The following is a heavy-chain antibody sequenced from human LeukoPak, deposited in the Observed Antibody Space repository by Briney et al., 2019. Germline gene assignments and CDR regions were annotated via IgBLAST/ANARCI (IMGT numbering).Heavy chain of an antibody. CDR3: ARTTMLRGPIDI. Sequence: SETLSLTCTVTGGSISSSSYYWGWIRQPPGKGLEWIGSIYYSGSTYYNPSLKSRVTISVDTSKNQFSLKLSSVTAADTAVYYCARTTMLRGPIDIWGQGTMVTVSS. J-gene: IGHJ3*02. V-gene: IGHV4-39*07. CDR2: IYYSGST. CDR1: GGSISSSSYY. D-gene: IGHD3-10*01.